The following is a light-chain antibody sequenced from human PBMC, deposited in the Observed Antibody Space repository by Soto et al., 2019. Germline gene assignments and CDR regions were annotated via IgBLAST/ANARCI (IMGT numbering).Light chain of an antibody. CDR1: QSLLYNSNNKNS. J-gene: IGKJ1*01. V-gene: IGKV4-1*01. CDR2: WAS. Sequence: DIVMTQSPDSLAVSLGERATINCKSSQSLLYNSNNKNSLAWYQQKPGQSPKLLIYWASTRESGVPDRFSGSGSGTDFTLTISSLQAEDVAVYYCQQYLGLWTFGQGTKVEIK. CDR3: QQYLGLWT.